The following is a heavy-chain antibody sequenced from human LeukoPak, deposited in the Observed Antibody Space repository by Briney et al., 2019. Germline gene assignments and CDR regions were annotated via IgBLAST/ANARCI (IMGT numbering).Heavy chain of an antibody. CDR3: ARVRWYSSGWRGRPWFDP. CDR1: GDSISSGSYY. J-gene: IGHJ5*02. CDR2: IYGSGRT. Sequence: KTSETLSLTCTVSGDSISSGSYYWSWIRQPAGKGLEWIGRIYGSGRTNYNLSLKSRVTISVDTSKNQFSLKLSSVTAADTAVYYCARVRWYSSGWRGRPWFDPWGQGTLVTVSS. V-gene: IGHV4-61*02. D-gene: IGHD6-19*01.